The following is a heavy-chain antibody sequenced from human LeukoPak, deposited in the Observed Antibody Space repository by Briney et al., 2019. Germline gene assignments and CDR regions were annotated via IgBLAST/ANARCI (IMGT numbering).Heavy chain of an antibody. Sequence: GGSLRLSCAASGFTFSDHYMDWVRQAPGKGLEWVGRTRNKANSYTTEYAASVKGRFTISRDDSKNSLYLQMNSLKTEDTAVYYCASSMGYSSGWYDYWGQGTLVTVSS. D-gene: IGHD6-19*01. CDR2: TRNKANSYTT. CDR1: GFTFSDHY. CDR3: ASSMGYSSGWYDY. J-gene: IGHJ4*02. V-gene: IGHV3-72*01.